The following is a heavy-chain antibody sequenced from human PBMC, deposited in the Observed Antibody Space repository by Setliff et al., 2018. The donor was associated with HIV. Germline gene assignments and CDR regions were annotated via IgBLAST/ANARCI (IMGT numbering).Heavy chain of an antibody. CDR1: GGSISSSNYC. J-gene: IGHJ5*02. CDR3: ARTSILYSSSWYVSKNWFDP. V-gene: IGHV4-39*07. D-gene: IGHD6-13*01. CDR2: IYYSGSA. Sequence: PSETLSLTCTVSGGSISSSNYCWGWIRQPPGKGPEWIGSIYYSGSAYYNPSLKSRVTISVDTSKNRFSLKLTSVTAADTAVYYCARTSILYSSSWYVSKNWFDPWGQGTLVT.